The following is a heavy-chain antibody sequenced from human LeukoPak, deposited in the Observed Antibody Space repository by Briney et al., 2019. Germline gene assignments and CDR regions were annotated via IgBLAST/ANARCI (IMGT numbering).Heavy chain of an antibody. CDR3: ARGSSYYYMDV. V-gene: IGHV4-61*02. CDR1: GGSISSGSYY. Sequence: TLSLTCTVSGGSISSGSYYWSWIRQPAGKGLEWIGRIYTSGSTNYNPSLKSRVTMSVDTSKNQFSLKLSSVTAADTAVYYCARGSSYYYMDVWGKGTTVTVSS. J-gene: IGHJ6*03. CDR2: IYTSGST.